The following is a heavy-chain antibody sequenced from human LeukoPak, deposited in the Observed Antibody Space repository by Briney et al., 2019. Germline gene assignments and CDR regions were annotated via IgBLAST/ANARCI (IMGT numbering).Heavy chain of an antibody. Sequence: PSETLSLTCTVSGGSISSSSYYWGWIRQPPGKGLEWIGSIYYSGSTYYNPSLKSRVTISVDTSKNQFSLKLSSVTAADTAVYYCARSDVDIVATIRSSSLDPWGQGTLVTVSS. CDR3: ARSDVDIVATIRSSSLDP. CDR2: IYYSGST. V-gene: IGHV4-39*01. J-gene: IGHJ5*02. CDR1: GGSISSSSYY. D-gene: IGHD5-12*01.